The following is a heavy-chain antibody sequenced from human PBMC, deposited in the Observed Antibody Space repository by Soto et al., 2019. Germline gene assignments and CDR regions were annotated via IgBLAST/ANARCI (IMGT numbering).Heavy chain of an antibody. CDR2: IGAAYDT. V-gene: IGHV3-13*01. J-gene: IGHJ4*02. D-gene: IGHD4-17*01. CDR3: ARVDYGDHDFDY. CDR1: GFTFSYYD. Sequence: GGSLRLSCAASGFTFSYYDFHWVRQATGKGLEWVSAIGAAYDTYYSDSVKGRFTISRDIAKNALYLQMNSLRAEDTAVYYCARVDYGDHDFDYWGQGTLVTVSS.